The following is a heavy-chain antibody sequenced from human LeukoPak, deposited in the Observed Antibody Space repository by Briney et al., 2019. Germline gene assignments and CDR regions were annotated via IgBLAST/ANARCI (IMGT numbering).Heavy chain of an antibody. CDR1: GFTFSSYG. Sequence: GGSLRLSCAASGFTFSSYGMHWVRQAPGKGLEWVAFIRYDGSNKYYADSVKGRFTISRDNSKNTLYLQMNSLRAEDTAVYYCAKHIVAEYQLLRTYNWFDPWGQGTLVTVSS. CDR3: AKHIVAEYQLLRTYNWFDP. D-gene: IGHD2-2*01. V-gene: IGHV3-30*02. J-gene: IGHJ5*02. CDR2: IRYDGSNK.